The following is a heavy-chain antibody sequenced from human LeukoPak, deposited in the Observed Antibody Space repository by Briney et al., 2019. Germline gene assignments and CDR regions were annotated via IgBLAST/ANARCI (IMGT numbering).Heavy chain of an antibody. D-gene: IGHD6-13*01. J-gene: IGHJ4*02. Sequence: GGSLRLSCAASGFTFSGYSMNWVRRAPGKGLEWVSSISSSSSYIYYADSVKGRFTISRDNAKNSLYLQMNSLRAEDTAVYYCARALAAAGTDYWGQGTLVTVSS. V-gene: IGHV3-21*01. CDR3: ARALAAAGTDY. CDR2: ISSSSSYI. CDR1: GFTFSGYS.